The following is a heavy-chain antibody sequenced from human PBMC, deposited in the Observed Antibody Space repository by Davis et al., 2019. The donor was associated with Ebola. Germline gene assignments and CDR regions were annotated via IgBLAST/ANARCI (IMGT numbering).Heavy chain of an antibody. J-gene: IGHJ4*02. V-gene: IGHV3-7*01. Sequence: PGGSLRLSCAASGFTFSNAWMTWVRQTPGKGPEWVAYIWPDGTKESYADSVRGRFTISRDNAKNSLYLQMNSLRDEDTALYYCSRGGAVKFDYWGQGTLVTVSS. CDR3: SRGGAVKFDY. D-gene: IGHD4-17*01. CDR2: IWPDGTKE. CDR1: GFTFSNAW.